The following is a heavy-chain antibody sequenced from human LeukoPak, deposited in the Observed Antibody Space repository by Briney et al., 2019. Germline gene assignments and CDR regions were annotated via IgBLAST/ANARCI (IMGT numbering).Heavy chain of an antibody. D-gene: IGHD6-13*01. CDR2: INTNTGNP. CDR1: GYTFTSYA. V-gene: IGHV7-4-1*02. Sequence: EASVKVSCKASGYTFTSYAMNWVRQAPGQGLEWMGWINTNTGNPTYAQGFTGRFVFSLDTSVSTAYLQISSLKAEDTAVYYCARDQRVYSSSWSFDYWGQGTLVTVSS. CDR3: ARDQRVYSSSWSFDY. J-gene: IGHJ4*02.